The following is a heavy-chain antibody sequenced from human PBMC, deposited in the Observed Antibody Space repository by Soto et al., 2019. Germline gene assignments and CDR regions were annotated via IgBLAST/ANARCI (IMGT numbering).Heavy chain of an antibody. D-gene: IGHD2-2*01. J-gene: IGHJ5*02. V-gene: IGHV4-34*01. CDR2: INHSGST. Sequence: SETLSLTCAVYGGSFSGYYWSWIRRPPGKGLEWIGEINHSGSTNYNPSLKSRVTISVDTSKNQFSLKLSSVTAADTAVYYCARSAVVPAATGLSYNWFDPWGQGTQVTVSS. CDR3: ARSAVVPAATGLSYNWFDP. CDR1: GGSFSGYY.